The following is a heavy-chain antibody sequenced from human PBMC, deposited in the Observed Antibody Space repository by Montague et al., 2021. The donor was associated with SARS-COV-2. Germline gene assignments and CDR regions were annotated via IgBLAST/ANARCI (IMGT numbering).Heavy chain of an antibody. J-gene: IGHJ5*02. CDR2: ISWDSGSI. D-gene: IGHD2-2*01. CDR1: GFTFDDYA. CDR3: AKAGSISCYVGCGWFDP. V-gene: IGHV3-9*01. Sequence: SLRLSCAASGFTFDDYAMHWVRQASGKGLEWVSGISWDSGSIGYADSVKGRFTISRDNAKNSLYLQMNSLRAEDTALYYCAKAGSISCYVGCGWFDPWGQGTMVTVSS.